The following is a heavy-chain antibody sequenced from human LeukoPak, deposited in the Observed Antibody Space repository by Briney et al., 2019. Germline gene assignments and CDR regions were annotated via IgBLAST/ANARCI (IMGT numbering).Heavy chain of an antibody. D-gene: IGHD3-10*01. CDR2: INHSGST. J-gene: IGHJ4*02. V-gene: IGHV4-34*01. CDR1: GGSFSGYY. Sequence: PETLSLTCAVYGGSFSGYYWSWIRQPPGKGLEWIGEINHSGSTNYNPSLKSRVTISVDTSKNQFSLKLSSVTAADTAVYYCARGLLRGYYFDYWGQGTLVTVSS. CDR3: ARGLLRGYYFDY.